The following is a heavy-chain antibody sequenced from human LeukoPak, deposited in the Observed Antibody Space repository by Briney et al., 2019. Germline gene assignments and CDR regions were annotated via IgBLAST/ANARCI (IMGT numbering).Heavy chain of an antibody. J-gene: IGHJ6*03. V-gene: IGHV1-69*05. CDR2: IFPIFGTA. CDR3: ARARGYSYGSIYYYYMDV. Sequence: SVKVSCKASGGTFSSYAISWVRQAPGQGLEWMGGIFPIFGTANYAQKFQGRVTITTDESTSTAYMELSSLRSEDTAVYYCARARGYSYGSIYYYYMDVWGKGTTVTVSS. D-gene: IGHD5-18*01. CDR1: GGTFSSYA.